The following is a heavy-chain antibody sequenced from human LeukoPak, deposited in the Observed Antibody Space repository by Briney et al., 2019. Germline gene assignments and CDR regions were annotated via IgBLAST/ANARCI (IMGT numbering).Heavy chain of an antibody. CDR1: GFTFSSYW. D-gene: IGHD3-22*01. V-gene: IGHV3-7*01. Sequence: GGSLRLSCAASGFTFSSYWMSWVRQAPGKGLEWVANIKQDGSEKYYVDSVKGRFTIARDNAQNSLYLQMNSLRAEDTAVYYCASEGTDDSSGYYYHYWGQGTLVTVSS. CDR3: ASEGTDDSSGYYYHY. J-gene: IGHJ4*02. CDR2: IKQDGSEK.